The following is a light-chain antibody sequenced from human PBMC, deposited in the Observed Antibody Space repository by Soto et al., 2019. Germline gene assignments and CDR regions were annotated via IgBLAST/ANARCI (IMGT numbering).Light chain of an antibody. Sequence: DILMTQSPSTLSWSVGDSVTITCRASPTISSCLAWYQQKPGKAPRLLIYNAFTRTSGVPSRFSGSGSGTEFTLTISSLEPDECATYYCQHYNSYSETFGRGTKVDIK. CDR3: QHYNSYSET. J-gene: IGKJ1*01. V-gene: IGKV1-5*01. CDR1: PTISSC. CDR2: NAF.